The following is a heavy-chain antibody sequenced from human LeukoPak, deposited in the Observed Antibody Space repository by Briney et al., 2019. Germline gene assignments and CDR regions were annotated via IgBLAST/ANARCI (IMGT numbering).Heavy chain of an antibody. V-gene: IGHV4-39*01. CDR3: ARNRAATSYDYVWGSYRYAQYFDY. CDR2: IYYSGST. Sequence: SETLSLTCTVSGGSISGSSYYWGWIRQPPGKGLEWIGSIYYSGSTYYNPSLKSRVTISVDTSKNQFSLKLSSVTAADTAVYYCARNRAATSYDYVWGSYRYAQYFDYWGQGTLVTVSS. D-gene: IGHD3-16*02. J-gene: IGHJ4*02. CDR1: GGSISGSSYY.